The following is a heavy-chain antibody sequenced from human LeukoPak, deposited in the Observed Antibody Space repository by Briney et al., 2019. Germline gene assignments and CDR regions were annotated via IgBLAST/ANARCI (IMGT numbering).Heavy chain of an antibody. CDR3: AKDLIYCSSTSCYEPGGYYYVY. D-gene: IGHD2-2*01. CDR1: GGTFSSYA. Sequence: SCKASGGTFSSYAMSWVRQAPGKGLEWVSAISGSGGSTYYADSVKGRFTISRDNSKNTLYLQMNSLRAEDTAVYYCAKDLIYCSSTSCYEPGGYYYVYWGQGTLVTVSS. CDR2: ISGSGGST. V-gene: IGHV3-23*01. J-gene: IGHJ4*02.